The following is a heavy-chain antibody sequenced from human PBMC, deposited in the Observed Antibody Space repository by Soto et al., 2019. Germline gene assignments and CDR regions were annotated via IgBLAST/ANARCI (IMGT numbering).Heavy chain of an antibody. D-gene: IGHD1-26*01. CDR1: GGSISSYY. J-gene: IGHJ4*02. V-gene: IGHV4-59*08. Sequence: SETLSLTCTVSGGSISSYYWSWIRQPPGKGLEWIGYIYYSGSTNYNPSLKSRVTISVDTSKNQFSLKLSSVTAADTAVYYCARHIGTESGSYYYFDYWGQGTLVTVSS. CDR3: ARHIGTESGSYYYFDY. CDR2: IYYSGST.